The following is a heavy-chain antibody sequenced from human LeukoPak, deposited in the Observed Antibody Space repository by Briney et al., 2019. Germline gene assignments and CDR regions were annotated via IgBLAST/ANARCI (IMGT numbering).Heavy chain of an antibody. Sequence: GASLRLSCAASGFTFSSYAMSWVRQAPGKGLEWVAVIWYDGSNKYYADSVKGRFTISRDNSKNTLYLQMNSLRAEDTAVYYCARGGQLWFGEVDYWGQGTLVTVSS. CDR3: ARGGQLWFGEVDY. CDR2: IWYDGSNK. J-gene: IGHJ4*02. V-gene: IGHV3-33*08. D-gene: IGHD3-10*01. CDR1: GFTFSSYA.